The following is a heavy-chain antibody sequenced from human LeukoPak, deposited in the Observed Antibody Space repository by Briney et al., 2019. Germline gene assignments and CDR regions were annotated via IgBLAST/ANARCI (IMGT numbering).Heavy chain of an antibody. Sequence: SQTLSLTCAVSGGSISSGGYSWSWIRQPPGKGLEWIGYIYYSGSTYYNPSLKSRVTISVDTSKNQFSLKLSSVTAADTAVYYCARGWQQLVRGWFDPWGQGTLVTVSS. V-gene: IGHV4-30-4*07. CDR2: IYYSGST. CDR3: ARGWQQLVRGWFDP. CDR1: GGSISSGGYS. D-gene: IGHD6-13*01. J-gene: IGHJ5*02.